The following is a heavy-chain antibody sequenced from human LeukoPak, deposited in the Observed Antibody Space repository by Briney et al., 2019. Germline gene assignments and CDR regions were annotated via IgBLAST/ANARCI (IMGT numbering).Heavy chain of an antibody. Sequence: ASVKVSCKASGYTFTSYYMHWMRQAPGQGLEWMGIINPSGGSTSYAQKFQGRVTMTRDTSTSTVYMELSSLRSEDTAVYYCARRGVTTDDAFDIWGQGTMVTVSS. CDR3: ARRGVTTDDAFDI. D-gene: IGHD4-11*01. V-gene: IGHV1-46*01. CDR2: INPSGGST. J-gene: IGHJ3*02. CDR1: GYTFTSYY.